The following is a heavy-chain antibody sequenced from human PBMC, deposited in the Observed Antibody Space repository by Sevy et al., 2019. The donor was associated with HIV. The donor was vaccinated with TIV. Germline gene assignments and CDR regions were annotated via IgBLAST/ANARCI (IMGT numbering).Heavy chain of an antibody. Sequence: ASVKVSCKVTGYSLSKLTIHWVRQAPGKGLEWMGSSDPKDGEITYAQTFQGRLTMTEDTSTDTAYMELSSLTSDDTAVYFCAIVGLGYYSGSSYYQGDWLDPWGQGTLVTVSS. J-gene: IGHJ5*02. D-gene: IGHD2-15*01. CDR3: AIVGLGYYSGSSYYQGDWLDP. CDR1: GYSLSKLT. CDR2: SDPKDGEI. V-gene: IGHV1-24*01.